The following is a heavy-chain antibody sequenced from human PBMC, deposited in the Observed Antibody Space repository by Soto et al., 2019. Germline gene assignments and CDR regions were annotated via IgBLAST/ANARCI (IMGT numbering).Heavy chain of an antibody. CDR1: GGSISSGGYY. CDR3: ARVPDSSSWYGNYYYCMDV. D-gene: IGHD6-13*01. J-gene: IGHJ6*02. Sequence: SETLSLTCTVSGGSISSGGYYWSWIRQHPGKGLEWIGYIYYSGSTYYNPSLKSRVTISVDTSKNQFSLKLSSVTAADTAVYYCARVPDSSSWYGNYYYCMDVWGHGTTVTVSS. CDR2: IYYSGST. V-gene: IGHV4-31*03.